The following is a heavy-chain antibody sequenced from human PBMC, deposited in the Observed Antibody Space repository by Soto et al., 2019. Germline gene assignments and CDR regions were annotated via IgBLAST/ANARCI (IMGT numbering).Heavy chain of an antibody. J-gene: IGHJ3*02. Sequence: SVKVSCKASGGTFSSYAIGWVRQAPGQGLEWMGGIIPIFGTANYAQKFQGRVTITADESTSTAYMELSSLRSEDTAVYYCARSDITMVGGAFDIWGQGTMVTVSS. CDR1: GGTFSSYA. V-gene: IGHV1-69*13. D-gene: IGHD3-10*02. CDR3: ARSDITMVGGAFDI. CDR2: IIPIFGTA.